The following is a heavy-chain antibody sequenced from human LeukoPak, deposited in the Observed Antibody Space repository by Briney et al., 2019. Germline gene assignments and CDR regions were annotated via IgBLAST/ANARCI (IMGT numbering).Heavy chain of an antibody. V-gene: IGHV3-30*02. CDR2: IRYDGNIK. CDR3: GTVFDH. Sequence: GGSLRLSCAASGFTLSAYDMHWVRQAPGKGLEWVAFIRYDGNIKYLADSVKGRFTISRDNAKNTVSLQMNSLKAEDTAVYYCGTVFDHWGPGILVTVSS. D-gene: IGHD1-14*01. CDR1: GFTLSAYD. J-gene: IGHJ4*02.